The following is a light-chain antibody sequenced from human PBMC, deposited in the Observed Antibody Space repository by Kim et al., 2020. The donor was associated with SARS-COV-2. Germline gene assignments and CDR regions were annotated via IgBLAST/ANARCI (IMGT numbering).Light chain of an antibody. CDR1: QRISNW. CDR2: AAS. Sequence: AYVGDRVTITCRASQRISNWLAWYQQQPGNAPKLLIFAASSLQSGVPSRFSGSGSGTDFTLTINSLQPEDSATYYCQQASSFPRAFGPGTKVEIK. J-gene: IGKJ1*01. V-gene: IGKV1-12*01. CDR3: QQASSFPRA.